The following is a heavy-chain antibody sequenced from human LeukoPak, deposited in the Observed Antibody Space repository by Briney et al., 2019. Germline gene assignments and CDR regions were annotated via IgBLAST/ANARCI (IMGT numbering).Heavy chain of an antibody. CDR2: IYHSGST. J-gene: IGHJ4*02. D-gene: IGHD3-10*01. Sequence: SETLSLTCAVSGGSISSGGYSWSWIRQPPGKGPEWIGYIYHSGSTYYNPSLKSRVTISVDRSKNQFSLKLSSVTAADTAVYYCARAHTMVRGGHDYWGQGTLVTVSS. V-gene: IGHV4-30-2*01. CDR1: GGSISSGGYS. CDR3: ARAHTMVRGGHDY.